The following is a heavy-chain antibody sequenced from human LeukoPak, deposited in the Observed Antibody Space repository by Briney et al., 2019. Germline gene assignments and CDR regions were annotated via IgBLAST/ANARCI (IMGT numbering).Heavy chain of an antibody. CDR3: AMTGYYYDSSGQGYFDY. V-gene: IGHV1-69*05. J-gene: IGHJ4*02. CDR2: IIPIFGTA. CDR1: GGTFSSYA. Sequence: SVKVSCKASGGTFSSYAISWVRQDPGQGLEWMGRIIPIFGTANYAQKFQGRVTITTDESTSTAYMELSSLRSEDTAVYYCAMTGYYYDSSGQGYFDYWGQGTLVTVSS. D-gene: IGHD3-22*01.